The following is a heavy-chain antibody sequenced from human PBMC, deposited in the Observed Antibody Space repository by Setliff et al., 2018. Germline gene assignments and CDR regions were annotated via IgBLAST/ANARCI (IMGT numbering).Heavy chain of an antibody. D-gene: IGHD4-17*01. CDR1: GYSISSGHY. CDR3: AGGRRYDYGWDFDY. V-gene: IGHV4-38-2*02. J-gene: IGHJ4*02. Sequence: SETLSLTCTVSGYSISSGHYWGWVRQPPGKGLEWIGSISHSGSTYYNPSLRSRVTISLDTSKNQFSPKLTSVTAADTAVYYCAGGRRYDYGWDFDYWGQGTLVTVSS. CDR2: ISHSGST.